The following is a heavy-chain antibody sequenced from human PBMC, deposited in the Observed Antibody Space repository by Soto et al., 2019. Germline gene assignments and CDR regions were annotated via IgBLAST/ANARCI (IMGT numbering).Heavy chain of an antibody. J-gene: IGHJ6*03. CDR1: GFTFSSYA. CDR2: ISGSGGST. Sequence: GGSLRLSCAASGFTFSSYAMSWVRQAPGKGLEWVSAISGSGGSTYYADSVKGRFTISRDNSKNTLYLQMNSLRAEDTAVYYCAKGQWESSSYLAAATYYYYYYYMDVWGKGTTVTVSS. CDR3: AKGQWESSSYLAAATYYYYYYYMDV. D-gene: IGHD6-13*01. V-gene: IGHV3-23*01.